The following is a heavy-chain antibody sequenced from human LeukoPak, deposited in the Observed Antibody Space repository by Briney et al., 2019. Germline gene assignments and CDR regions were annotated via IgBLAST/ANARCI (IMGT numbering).Heavy chain of an antibody. Sequence: PGGSLRLSCAASGFSVSDYYMNWVRQAPEKGLEWVSSISSSGTYIYYADSVKGRFTISRDNAKDSLYLHMNSLRAEDTAVYYCARGEGSTLTTLTTFDYWGQGTLVTVSS. V-gene: IGHV3-21*01. CDR1: GFSVSDYY. D-gene: IGHD4-11*01. CDR2: ISSSGTYI. CDR3: ARGEGSTLTTLTTFDY. J-gene: IGHJ4*02.